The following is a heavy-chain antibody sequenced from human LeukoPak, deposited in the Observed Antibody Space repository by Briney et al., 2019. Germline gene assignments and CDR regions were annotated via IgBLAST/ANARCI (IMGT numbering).Heavy chain of an antibody. D-gene: IGHD1-7*01. Sequence: SETLSLTCAVYGGSFSHYYWSWIRQSPGMGLEWIGEINDSGTINYNPSLMSRVTISPDKSKNQFSLRLSSATAADTAVYYCARRWNYGRNYYTDVWGKGATVSVSS. CDR3: ARRWNYGRNYYTDV. CDR1: GGSFSHYY. V-gene: IGHV4-34*01. J-gene: IGHJ6*03. CDR2: INDSGTI.